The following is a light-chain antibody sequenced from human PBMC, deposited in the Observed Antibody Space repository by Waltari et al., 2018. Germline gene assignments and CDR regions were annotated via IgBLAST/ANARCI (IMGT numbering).Light chain of an antibody. CDR3: CSYAGSSTVV. Sequence: QSALTQPASVSGSPGQSITISCTGTSSDVGSYNLVSWYQQHPGKAPKLMIYEGSKWPSGVSDRFSGSKSGNTASLTISGLQAEDEADYYCCSYAGSSTVVFGGWTKLTVL. CDR2: EGS. J-gene: IGLJ2*01. V-gene: IGLV2-23*01. CDR1: SSDVGSYNL.